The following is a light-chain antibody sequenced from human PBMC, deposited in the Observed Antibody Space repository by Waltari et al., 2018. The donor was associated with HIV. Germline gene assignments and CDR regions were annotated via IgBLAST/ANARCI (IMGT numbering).Light chain of an antibody. J-gene: IGLJ2*01. CDR2: QDT. CDR3: QSAHNSDVI. V-gene: IGLV3-25*03. Sequence: SYELTQTPSVSLPPGQTSKIMCSGDALPNNYVYWYQQKAGQAPVMIIFQDTKRPSDIPVRFSASRAGTTATVTLSGVQAEDEADYFCQSAHNSDVIFGGGTKLTVL. CDR1: ALPNNY.